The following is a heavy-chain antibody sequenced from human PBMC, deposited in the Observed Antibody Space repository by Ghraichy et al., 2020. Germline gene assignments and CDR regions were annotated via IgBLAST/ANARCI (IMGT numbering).Heavy chain of an antibody. J-gene: IGHJ3*02. CDR1: GGSISSSSYY. V-gene: IGHV4-39*01. D-gene: IGHD3-3*02. Sequence: SETLSLTCTVSGGSISSSSYYWGWIRQPPGKGLEWIGSIYYSGSTYYNPSLKSRVTISVDTSKNQFSLKLSSVTAADTAVCYCARRLIRIRGWAFDIWGQGTMVTVSS. CDR3: ARRLIRIRGWAFDI. CDR2: IYYSGST.